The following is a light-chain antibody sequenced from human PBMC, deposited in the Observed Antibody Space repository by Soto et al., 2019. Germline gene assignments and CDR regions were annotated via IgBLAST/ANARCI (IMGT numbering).Light chain of an antibody. CDR3: CSYTSSSTHV. CDR2: DVN. Sequence: QSALTQPASVSGSPGQSITISCTGTSSDVGGYNFVSWYQQHPGKVPKLMIFDVNRRPSGXSDRFSGSKSGNTASLTISGLQAEDEGDYYCCSYTSSSTHVFGSGTKLTVL. J-gene: IGLJ1*01. CDR1: SSDVGGYNF. V-gene: IGLV2-14*03.